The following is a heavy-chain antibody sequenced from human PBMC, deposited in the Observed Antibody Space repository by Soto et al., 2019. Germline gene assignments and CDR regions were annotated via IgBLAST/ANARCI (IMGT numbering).Heavy chain of an antibody. CDR1: GFTFNNHV. J-gene: IGHJ3*02. CDR2: VSVSGDST. Sequence: GGSLRLSCAASGFTFNNHVMSWVRQAPGKGLEWVSSVSVSGDSTYYVDSVKGRFTISRDNSKNTLSLQMNSLRAEATAVYYCAKVFRSISCHGAFDISGQGTM. D-gene: IGHD2-2*01. CDR3: AKVFRSISCHGAFDI. V-gene: IGHV3-23*01.